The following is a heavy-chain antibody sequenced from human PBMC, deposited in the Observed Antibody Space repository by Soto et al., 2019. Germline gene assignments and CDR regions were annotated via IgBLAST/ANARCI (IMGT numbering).Heavy chain of an antibody. D-gene: IGHD5-12*01. CDR3: ARAENERAGIYRPPDY. J-gene: IGHJ4*02. CDR1: GASITSGGYY. CDR2: IYYSVTT. Sequence: QVQLQESGPGLVKPSQTLSLTCTVSGASITSGGYYWSWIRQHPGKSLEWIGYIYYSVTTYYNPSLKSRVIISVATSKNQSSLNLSSVTAADTAVYYCARAENERAGIYRPPDYWGQGTLVTVSS. V-gene: IGHV4-31*03.